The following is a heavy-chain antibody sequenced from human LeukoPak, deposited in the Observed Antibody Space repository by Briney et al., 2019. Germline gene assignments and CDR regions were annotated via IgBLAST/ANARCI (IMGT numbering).Heavy chain of an antibody. V-gene: IGHV1-3*01. D-gene: IGHD1-26*01. CDR3: ARDDPTGGSYLSRGDY. CDR1: GYTFTSYA. J-gene: IGHJ4*02. CDR2: INAGNGNT. Sequence: GASVKVSCKASGYTFTSYAMHWVRQAPGQRLEWMGWINAGNGNTKYSQKFQGRVTITRDTSASTAYMELSSLRSEDTAVYYCARDDPTGGSYLSRGDYWGQGTLVTVSS.